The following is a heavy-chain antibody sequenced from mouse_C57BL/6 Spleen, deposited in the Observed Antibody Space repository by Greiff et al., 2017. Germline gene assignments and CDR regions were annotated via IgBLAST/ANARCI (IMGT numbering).Heavy chain of an antibody. J-gene: IGHJ2*01. CDR3: ATGRDFDY. CDR2: INPSTGGT. Sequence: VQLKQSGPELVKPGASVKISCKASGYSFTGYYMHWVKQSSEKSLEWIGEINPSTGGTSYNQKFKGKATLTVDKSSSTAYMQLKSLTSEDSAVYYCATGRDFDYWGQGTTLTVSS. V-gene: IGHV1-43*01. D-gene: IGHD3-3*01. CDR1: GYSFTGYY.